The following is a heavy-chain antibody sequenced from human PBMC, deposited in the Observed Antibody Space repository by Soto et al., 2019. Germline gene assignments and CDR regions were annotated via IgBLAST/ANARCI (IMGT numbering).Heavy chain of an antibody. CDR3: ARESSDYDSSGQNRVLVDY. CDR2: ISAYNGNT. J-gene: IGHJ4*02. V-gene: IGHV1-18*04. Sequence: ASVKVSCKASGYTFNSYGISRVRPAPGQGLEWMGWISAYNGNTNYAQKLQGRVTMTTDTYTSTAYMELRSLRSDDTAVYYCARESSDYDSSGQNRVLVDYWGQGTLVTVSS. D-gene: IGHD3-22*01. CDR1: GYTFNSYG.